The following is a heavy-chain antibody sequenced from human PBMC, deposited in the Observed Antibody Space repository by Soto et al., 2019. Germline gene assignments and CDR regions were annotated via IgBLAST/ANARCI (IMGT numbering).Heavy chain of an antibody. J-gene: IGHJ3*02. Sequence: ASVKVSCKASGYTFTGYYMHWVRQAPGQGLEWMGWINPNSGGTNYAQKFQGWVAMTRDTSISTAYMELSRLRSDDTAVYYCARGRMVIVANDAFDIWGQGTMVTVSS. CDR1: GYTFTGYY. D-gene: IGHD5-12*01. CDR3: ARGRMVIVANDAFDI. CDR2: INPNSGGT. V-gene: IGHV1-2*04.